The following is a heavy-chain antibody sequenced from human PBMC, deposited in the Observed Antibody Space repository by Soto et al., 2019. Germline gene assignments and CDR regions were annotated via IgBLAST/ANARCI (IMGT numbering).Heavy chain of an antibody. V-gene: IGHV1-69*06. CDR2: IIPIFGTA. Sequence: ASVKVSCKASGGTFSSYAISWVRQAPVQGLEWMGGIIPIFGTANYAQKPPDRVTITADKSTRTAYMELRSLRSEDTGVYYCARDYPLRAIVVVPAATYYGMDVWGKGPTVTVSS. CDR3: ARDYPLRAIVVVPAATYYGMDV. D-gene: IGHD2-2*01. CDR1: GGTFSSYA. J-gene: IGHJ6*04.